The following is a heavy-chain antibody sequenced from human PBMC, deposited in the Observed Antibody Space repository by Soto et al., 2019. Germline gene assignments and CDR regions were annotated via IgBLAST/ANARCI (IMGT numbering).Heavy chain of an antibody. CDR2: ISYDGENQ. D-gene: IGHD3-10*01. Sequence: HPGGSLRLSCAASGFSFSHYAMHWVRQPPGKGLEWVALISYDGENQYFTDSVRGRFTISRDNCKTAVYLEMNNLRLDDTATYYCVSPHSESSNAFDLWGQGTLVTVSS. J-gene: IGHJ5*02. V-gene: IGHV3-30*04. CDR3: VSPHSESSNAFDL. CDR1: GFSFSHYA.